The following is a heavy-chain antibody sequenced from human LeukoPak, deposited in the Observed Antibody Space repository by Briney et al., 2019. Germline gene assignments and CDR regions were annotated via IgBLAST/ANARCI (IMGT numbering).Heavy chain of an antibody. CDR3: ARDGGGDYVALYYFDY. J-gene: IGHJ4*02. CDR1: GFTFSSYA. V-gene: IGHV3-30-3*01. Sequence: GGSLRLSCAASGFTFSSYAMHWVRQAPGKGLEWVAVISYDGSNKYYADSVKGRFTISRDNSKNTLYLQMNSLRAEDTAVYYCARDGGGDYVALYYFDYWGQGALVTVSS. CDR2: ISYDGSNK. D-gene: IGHD4-17*01.